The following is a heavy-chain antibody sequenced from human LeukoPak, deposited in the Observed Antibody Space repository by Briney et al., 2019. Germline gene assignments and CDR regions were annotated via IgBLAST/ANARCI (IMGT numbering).Heavy chain of an antibody. CDR1: GGSISSYY. J-gene: IGHJ4*02. V-gene: IGHV4-4*07. D-gene: IGHD1-7*01. Sequence: PSETLSLTCTVSGGSISSYYWSWIRQPAGKGLEWIGRIYTSGSTNYNPSLKSRATMSVDTSKNQFSLKLSSVTAADTAVYYCARGGNWNSRGLHRRCFDYWGQGTLVTVSS. CDR3: ARGGNWNSRGLHRRCFDY. CDR2: IYTSGST.